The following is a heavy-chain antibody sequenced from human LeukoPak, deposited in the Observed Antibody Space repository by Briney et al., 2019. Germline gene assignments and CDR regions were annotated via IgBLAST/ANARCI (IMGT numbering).Heavy chain of an antibody. CDR2: FDREDGGT. V-gene: IGHV1-24*01. CDR3: ARSYLVFNWLDP. D-gene: IGHD2-8*01. J-gene: IGHJ5*02. Sequence: ASVKVSCKVSGYSGIELDMHWVRQAPGKGLEWMGGFDREDGGTIYARKFQGRVTMTEDTSADTAYMELSSLTSEDTAVYYCARSYLVFNWLDPWGQGTLVTASS. CDR1: GYSGIELD.